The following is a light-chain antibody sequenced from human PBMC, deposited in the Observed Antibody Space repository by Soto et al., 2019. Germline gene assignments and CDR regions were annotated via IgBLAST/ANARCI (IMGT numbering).Light chain of an antibody. CDR1: QSVSSY. CDR3: QQRSNFVT. CDR2: DAS. Sequence: EIVLTQSPATLSLSPGERATLSCRASQSVSSYLAWYQQKPDQAPRLLIYDASNRATGIPARFSGSGSGTDFTLTISSLEPEDFAVYYCQQRSNFVTFGPGTKVDIK. J-gene: IGKJ3*01. V-gene: IGKV3-11*01.